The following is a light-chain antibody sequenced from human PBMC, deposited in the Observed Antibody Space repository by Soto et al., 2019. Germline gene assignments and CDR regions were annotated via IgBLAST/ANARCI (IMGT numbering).Light chain of an antibody. V-gene: IGLV1-40*01. CDR1: SSNIVAGYD. Sequence: QSVLTQSPSVSGAPGQRVTISCTGSSSNIVAGYDVHWYQQLPGTAPKLLIYGNTNRPSGVPDRFSGSRSGTSASLAITGLQAEDEADYYCQSYDSSLSVYVFGAGTKVTVL. CDR2: GNT. CDR3: QSYDSSLSVYV. J-gene: IGLJ1*01.